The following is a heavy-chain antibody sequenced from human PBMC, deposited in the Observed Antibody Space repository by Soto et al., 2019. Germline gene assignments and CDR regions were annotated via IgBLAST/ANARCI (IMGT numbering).Heavy chain of an antibody. D-gene: IGHD6-19*01. J-gene: IGHJ4*02. Sequence: EVQLVESGGDLVQPGGSLRLSCAASGFTFSTYSMNWVRQAPGKGLEWVSSISSSSTIYYADSVKGRFTISRDNVQNSLYLQLHSLRAEDTAVYYCARDRGSGCTFDYWCQGTLVTVSS. V-gene: IGHV3-48*01. CDR1: GFTFSTYS. CDR3: ARDRGSGCTFDY. CDR2: ISSSSTI.